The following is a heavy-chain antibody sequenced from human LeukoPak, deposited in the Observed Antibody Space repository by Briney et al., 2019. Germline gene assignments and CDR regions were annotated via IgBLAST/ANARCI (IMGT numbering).Heavy chain of an antibody. CDR3: ARGVVTTRYDAFDI. D-gene: IGHD4-17*01. CDR2: INHSGST. Sequence: SETLSLTCAVYGGSFSGYYWSWIRQPPGKGLEWIGEINHSGSTNYNPSLKSRVTISVDTSKNQFSLKLSSVTAADTAVYYCARGVVTTRYDAFDIGGQGKMVTVSS. CDR1: GGSFSGYY. J-gene: IGHJ3*02. V-gene: IGHV4-34*01.